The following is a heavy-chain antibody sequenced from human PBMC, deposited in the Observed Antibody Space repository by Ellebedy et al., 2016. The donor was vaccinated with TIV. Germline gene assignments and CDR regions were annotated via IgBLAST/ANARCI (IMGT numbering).Heavy chain of an antibody. D-gene: IGHD1-14*01. CDR1: GYSFTSYG. Sequence: AASVKVSCKASGYSFTSYGISWVRQAPGQGLEWVGWISAYNGNTNSAQKVQGRVTFTTDTSTSTAYMELRSLRSDDTAIYYCARDNRSNRKVFDPWGQGTLVTVSS. J-gene: IGHJ5*02. CDR2: ISAYNGNT. V-gene: IGHV1-18*01. CDR3: ARDNRSNRKVFDP.